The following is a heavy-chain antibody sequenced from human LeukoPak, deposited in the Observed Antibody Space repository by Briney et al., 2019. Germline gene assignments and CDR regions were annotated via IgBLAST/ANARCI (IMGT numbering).Heavy chain of an antibody. CDR1: GFTFSSYW. Sequence: GGSLRLSCAASGFTFSSYWMHWVRQAPGKGLVWVSRINTDGSSTSYADSVKSRFTISRDNAKNTLYVQMNSLRAEDTAVYYCASLAGATEFDSWGRGTLVTISS. CDR2: INTDGSST. D-gene: IGHD1-26*01. CDR3: ASLAGATEFDS. J-gene: IGHJ4*02. V-gene: IGHV3-74*01.